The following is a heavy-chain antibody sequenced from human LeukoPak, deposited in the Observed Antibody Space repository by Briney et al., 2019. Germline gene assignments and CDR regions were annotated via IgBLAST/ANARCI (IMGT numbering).Heavy chain of an antibody. CDR2: IYSGGST. CDR3: ARIKTVADAFDI. Sequence: TGGSLGLSCAASGFTFSSYSMNWVRQAPGKGLEWVSLIYSGGSTSYADSVRGRFTISRDNSKNTLYLQMNSLRAEDTAVYYCARIKTVADAFDIWGQGILVTVSS. D-gene: IGHD1-1*01. V-gene: IGHV3-66*01. CDR1: GFTFSSYS. J-gene: IGHJ3*02.